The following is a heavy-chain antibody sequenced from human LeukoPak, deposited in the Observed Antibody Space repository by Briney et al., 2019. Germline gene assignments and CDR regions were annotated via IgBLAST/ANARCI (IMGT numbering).Heavy chain of an antibody. J-gene: IGHJ4*02. D-gene: IGHD6-13*01. V-gene: IGHV4-30-2*01. Sequence: SETLSLTCTVSGGSISSGVYYWSWIRQPPGKGLEWIGYIYHSGSTYYNPSLKSRVTISVDRSKNQFSLKLSSVTAADTAVYYCASGGVWGIAAAASGRVTKDYWGQGTLVTVSS. CDR3: ASGGVWGIAAAASGRVTKDY. CDR1: GGSISSGVYY. CDR2: IYHSGST.